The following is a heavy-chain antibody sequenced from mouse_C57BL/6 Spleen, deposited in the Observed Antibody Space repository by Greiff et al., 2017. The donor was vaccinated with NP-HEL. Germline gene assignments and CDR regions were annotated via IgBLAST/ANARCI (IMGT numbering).Heavy chain of an antibody. V-gene: IGHV1-72*01. J-gene: IGHJ1*03. Sequence: QVQLKQPGAELVKPGASVKLSCKASGYTFTSYWMHWVKQRPGRGLEWIGRIDPNSGGTKYNEKFKSKATLTVDKPSSTAYMQLSSLTSEDSAVYYCARVYYGNDFWYFDVWGTGTTVTVSS. CDR2: IDPNSGGT. CDR1: GYTFTSYW. CDR3: ARVYYGNDFWYFDV. D-gene: IGHD2-2*01.